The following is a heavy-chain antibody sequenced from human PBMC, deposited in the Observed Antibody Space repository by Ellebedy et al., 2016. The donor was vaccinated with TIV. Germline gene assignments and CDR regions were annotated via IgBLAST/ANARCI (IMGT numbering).Heavy chain of an antibody. CDR2: ITDSGGNT. D-gene: IGHD3-22*01. CDR3: ARDPVSDRTALEV. V-gene: IGHV3-23*01. J-gene: IGHJ3*01. CDR1: GLTFSSHD. Sequence: GESLKIFCAASGLTFSSHDMSSVRQPPGNGLEWVPSITDSGGNTYYADSVKGRFTISRDNSKDTLFLQMNSLRAEDTAIYFCARDPVSDRTALEVWGQGTMVTVSS.